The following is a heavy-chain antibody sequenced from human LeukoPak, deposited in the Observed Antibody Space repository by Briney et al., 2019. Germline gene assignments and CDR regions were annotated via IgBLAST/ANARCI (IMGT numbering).Heavy chain of an antibody. Sequence: SETLSLTCSVSGGSISGYYWSWIRQTPGKGLEWIGYVHYSGSTIYNPSLKSRVTISVDTSKNQFSLKLSSVTAADTAVYYCARRYDCSGYVAHFDHWGQGTLVTVSS. J-gene: IGHJ4*02. CDR1: GGSISGYY. CDR2: VHYSGST. V-gene: IGHV4-59*08. D-gene: IGHD3-22*01. CDR3: ARRYDCSGYVAHFDH.